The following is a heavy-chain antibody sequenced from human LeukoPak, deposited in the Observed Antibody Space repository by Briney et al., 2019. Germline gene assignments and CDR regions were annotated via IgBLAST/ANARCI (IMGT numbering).Heavy chain of an antibody. CDR1: GYTFTGYY. CDR2: INPNSGGT. V-gene: IGHV1-2*02. D-gene: IGHD1-26*01. Sequence: ASVKVSCKASGYTFTGYYMHWVRQAPGQGLEWMGWINPNSGGTNYAQKFQGRVTMTRDTSISTAYMELSRLRSDDTAVYYCARDRSGSYRPRGMDVWGQGTTVTVSS. CDR3: ARDRSGSYRPRGMDV. J-gene: IGHJ6*02.